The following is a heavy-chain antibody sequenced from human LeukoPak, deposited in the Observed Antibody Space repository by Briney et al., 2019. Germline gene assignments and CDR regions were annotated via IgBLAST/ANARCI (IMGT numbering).Heavy chain of an antibody. D-gene: IGHD3-9*01. CDR2: IYSGGST. Sequence: PGGSLRLSCAASGFTVSSNYMSWVRQAPGKGLEWVSVIYSGGSTYYADSVKGRFTISRDNSKNTLYLQMNSLRAEDTAVYYCARDAGLRYFDWLSAFDYWGQGALVTVSS. V-gene: IGHV3-66*01. J-gene: IGHJ4*02. CDR3: ARDAGLRYFDWLSAFDY. CDR1: GFTVSSNY.